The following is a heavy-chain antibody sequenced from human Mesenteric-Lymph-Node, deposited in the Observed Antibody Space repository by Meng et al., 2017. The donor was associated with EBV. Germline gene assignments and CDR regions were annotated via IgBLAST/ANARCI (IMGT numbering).Heavy chain of an antibody. CDR2: IFHSGGT. V-gene: IGHV4-4*02. CDR3: ARITFGGAIGD. J-gene: IGHJ4*02. CDR1: RGSISNSNW. Sequence: QVQLQGSGPGLVKASGTLSLPCAVSRGSISNSNWWSWVRQPPGKGLQWIGEIFHSGGTNYNPSLKSRVTISVDKSKNQFSLKVNSLTAADTAVYYCARITFGGAIGDWGQGTLVTVSS. D-gene: IGHD3-16*02.